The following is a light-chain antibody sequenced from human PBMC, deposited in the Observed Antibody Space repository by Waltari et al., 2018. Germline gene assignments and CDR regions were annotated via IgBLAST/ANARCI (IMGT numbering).Light chain of an antibody. Sequence: QSALTQLPSASGSPGQSVTISCTGTSSDVGAYNYVSWYQQHPGKAPNLMVYEVSKRPSGVPDRFSGSKSGNTASLTVSGLQAEDEADYFCSSYAGSKYVFGTGTKLTVL. V-gene: IGLV2-8*01. CDR2: EVS. J-gene: IGLJ1*01. CDR1: SSDVGAYNY. CDR3: SSYAGSKYV.